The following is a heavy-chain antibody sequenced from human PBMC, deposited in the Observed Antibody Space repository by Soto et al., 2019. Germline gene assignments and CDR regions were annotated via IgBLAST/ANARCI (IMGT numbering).Heavy chain of an antibody. CDR3: AKDGNWLDVYFDV. D-gene: IGHD6-19*01. CDR1: GIEFSNYA. J-gene: IGHJ4*02. CDR2: SSASGRSR. Sequence: VGSLRLSCVASGIEFSNYAMSWVRQAPGKGLEWVSISSASGRSRYHTDSVKGRFTISRDNSKNTLYLHMTNLRAEDTAVYYCAKDGNWLDVYFDVWGQGTPVTVSS. V-gene: IGHV3-23*01.